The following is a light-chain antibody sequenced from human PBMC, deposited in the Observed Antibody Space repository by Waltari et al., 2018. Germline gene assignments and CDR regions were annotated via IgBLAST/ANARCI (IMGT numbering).Light chain of an antibody. CDR2: DSS. CDR3: QQYDNLPGT. CDR1: QDISNY. J-gene: IGKJ3*01. Sequence: DIQMTQSPSSLSASVGDRVTITFQASQDISNYLNWYQQKPGKAPKLLIYDSSNFETGVPSRFSGSGSGTDFTFTISSLQPEDIATYYCQQYDNLPGTFGPGTKVDIK. V-gene: IGKV1-33*01.